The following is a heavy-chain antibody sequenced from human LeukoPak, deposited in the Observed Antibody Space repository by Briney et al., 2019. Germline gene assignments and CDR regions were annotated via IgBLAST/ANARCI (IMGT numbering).Heavy chain of an antibody. CDR1: GGSFSGYY. CDR2: INHSGST. V-gene: IGHV4-34*01. CDR3: ARGQGGLIYYYYYMDV. J-gene: IGHJ6*03. Sequence: SETLSLTCAVYGGSFSGYYWSWIRQPPGKGLEWIGEINHSGSTNYNPSLKSRVTISVDTSKNQFSLKLSSVTAADTAVYYCARGQGGLIYYYYYMDVWGKGTTVTVSS. D-gene: IGHD2-8*01.